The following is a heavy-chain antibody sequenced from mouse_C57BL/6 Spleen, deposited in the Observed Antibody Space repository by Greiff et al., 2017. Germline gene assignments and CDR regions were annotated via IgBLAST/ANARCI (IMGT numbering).Heavy chain of an antibody. CDR2: IWGGGST. CDR1: GFSLTSYG. CDR3: DLIYYDYDGRDYYAMDY. V-gene: IGHV2-9*01. D-gene: IGHD2-4*01. J-gene: IGHJ4*01. Sequence: VKLQESGPGLVAPSQSLSITCTVSGFSLTSYGVDWVRQPPGKGLEWLGVIWGGGSTNYNSALMSRLSISKDNSKSQVFLKMKSLQFNDTAMYYCDLIYYDYDGRDYYAMDYWGQGTLVTVSA.